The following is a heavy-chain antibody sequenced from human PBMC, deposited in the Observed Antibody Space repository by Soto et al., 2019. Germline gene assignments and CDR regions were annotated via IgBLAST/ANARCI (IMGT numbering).Heavy chain of an antibody. CDR2: MNPYSGNT. CDR1: GYTFTSYD. J-gene: IGHJ5*02. Sequence: QVQLVQSGAEVKKPGASVKVSCKTSGYTFTSYDIHWVRQATGQGPEWMGWMNPYSGNTVYAQKFQGRIIMTRHTSMSTAYMELSSLRSEDTAVYSCARTRFGAVAGTWGQGTLVTVSS. V-gene: IGHV1-8*01. CDR3: ARTRFGAVAGT. D-gene: IGHD6-19*01.